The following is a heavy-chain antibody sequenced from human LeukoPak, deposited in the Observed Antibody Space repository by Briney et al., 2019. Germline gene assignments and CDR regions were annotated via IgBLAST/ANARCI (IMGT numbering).Heavy chain of an antibody. CDR2: ISSSSSYI. V-gene: IGHV3-21*01. CDR3: ARDPGVPAAPLDY. J-gene: IGHJ4*02. D-gene: IGHD2-2*01. CDR1: GFTYSPYS. Sequence: GGSLRLSCAASGFTYSPYSMNWVRQAPGKGPEWVAYISSSSSYIYYADSVKGRFIISRDNAKNSLSLQMNSLRAEDTAIYYCARDPGVPAAPLDYWGQGTLVAVSS.